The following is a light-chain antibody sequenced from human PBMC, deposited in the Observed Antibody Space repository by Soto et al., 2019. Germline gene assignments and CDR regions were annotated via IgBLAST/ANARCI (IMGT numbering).Light chain of an antibody. CDR2: GAS. Sequence: EIVLTQSPGTLSLSPGETATLSCRASQTISRIYLAWYQKKPGQAPRLLISGASSRANGIPDRFSGSGSGTDFTLTIGRLEPEDFEVYYCQQHGASSITFAQGTRLEIK. CDR3: QQHGASSIT. J-gene: IGKJ5*01. CDR1: QTISRIY. V-gene: IGKV3-20*01.